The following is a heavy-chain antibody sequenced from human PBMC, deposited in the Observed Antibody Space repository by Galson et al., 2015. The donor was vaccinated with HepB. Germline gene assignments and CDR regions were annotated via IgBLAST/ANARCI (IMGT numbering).Heavy chain of an antibody. D-gene: IGHD6-19*01. CDR1: GYSFTSYW. Sequence: QSGAEVKKPGESLRISCKGSGYSFTSYWISWVRQMPGKGLEWMGRIDPSDSYTNYSPSFQGPLTISADKSISPADLQWSSLKASATAMYYCARQRQWLNYYHYGMVVWGQGTTVTVSS. J-gene: IGHJ6*02. CDR3: ARQRQWLNYYHYGMVV. CDR2: IDPSDSYT. V-gene: IGHV5-10-1*01.